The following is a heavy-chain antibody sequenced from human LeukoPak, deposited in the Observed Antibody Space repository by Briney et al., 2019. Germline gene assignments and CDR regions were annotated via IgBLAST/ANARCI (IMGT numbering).Heavy chain of an antibody. J-gene: IGHJ4*02. D-gene: IGHD2-2*02. CDR3: ARGPGYCSSTSCYIDY. CDR2: INHSGST. CDR1: GVSFSGYY. Sequence: SETLSLTCAVYGVSFSGYYWSWIRQPPGKGLEWVGEINHSGSTNYNPSLKSRVTISVDTSKNQSSLKLSSVTAADTAVYYCARGPGYCSSTSCYIDYWGQGTLVTVSS. V-gene: IGHV4-34*01.